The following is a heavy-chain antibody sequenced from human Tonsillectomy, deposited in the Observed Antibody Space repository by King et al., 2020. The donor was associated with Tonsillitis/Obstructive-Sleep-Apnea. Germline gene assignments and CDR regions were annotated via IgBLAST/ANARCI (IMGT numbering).Heavy chain of an antibody. V-gene: IGHV4-34*01. CDR3: AREITTGAFDI. Sequence: VQLQQWGAGLLKPSETLSLTCAVYGESFSGYYWSWIRQPPGKGLEWIGEIDHSGSTNYNPSLKSRVTISADTSKTQFSLKLSSVTAADTAIYYCAREITTGAFDIWGQGQWSPSLQ. J-gene: IGHJ3*02. D-gene: IGHD3-3*01. CDR1: GESFSGYY. CDR2: IDHSGST.